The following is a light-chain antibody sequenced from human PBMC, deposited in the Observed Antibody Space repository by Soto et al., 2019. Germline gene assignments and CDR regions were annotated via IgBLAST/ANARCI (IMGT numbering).Light chain of an antibody. CDR1: QSVLYSSNNKNY. CDR2: WAS. CDR3: QQYYSTPLT. J-gene: IGKJ1*01. V-gene: IGKV4-1*01. Sequence: DIVMTQSPDSLPVSLGERATINCKSSQSVLYSSNNKNYLAWYQQKAGPPPKLLIYWASTRESGVPDRFSGSGSETDFTLTISSLQAEDVAVYYCQQYYSTPLTFGQGTKVEIK.